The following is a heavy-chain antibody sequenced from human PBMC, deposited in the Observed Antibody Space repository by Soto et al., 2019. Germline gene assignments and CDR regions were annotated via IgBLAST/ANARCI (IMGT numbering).Heavy chain of an antibody. V-gene: IGHV3-53*04. CDR3: ARAKSYYYYMDV. CDR2: IYSGGST. J-gene: IGHJ6*03. Sequence: GGSLRLSCAASGFTVSSNHMSWVRQAPGKGLEWVSVIYSGGSTYYADSVKGRFTISRHNSKNTLYLQMNSLRAEDTAVYYCARAKSYYYYMDVCGKGTTVTVSS. CDR1: GFTVSSNH.